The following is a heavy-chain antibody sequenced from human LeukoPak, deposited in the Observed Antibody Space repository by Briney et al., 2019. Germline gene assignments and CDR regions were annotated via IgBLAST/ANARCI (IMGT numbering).Heavy chain of an antibody. CDR3: AKCRGAGTYFNNHLGF. Sequence: PGGSLRLSYAAAGFTFSSYAMTRVRQAPGKGLEWVSSTTGSGSSTHYADSVKGRFTISRDNSRNTLYLQMNSLRVEDTAVYFCAKCRGAGTYFNNHLGFWGQGTLVTVSS. D-gene: IGHD3-10*01. V-gene: IGHV3-23*01. J-gene: IGHJ4*02. CDR1: GFTFSSYA. CDR2: TTGSGSST.